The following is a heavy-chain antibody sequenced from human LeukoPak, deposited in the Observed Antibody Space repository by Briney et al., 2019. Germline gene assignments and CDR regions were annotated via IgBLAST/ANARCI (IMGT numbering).Heavy chain of an antibody. D-gene: IGHD6-13*01. CDR2: IYSGGST. CDR3: AREIAAGTGAFDI. CDR1: GFTVSSNY. J-gene: IGHJ3*02. Sequence: GGSLRLSCAASGFTVSSNYMSWVRQAPGKGLEWVSVIYSGGSTYYADSVKGRFTISRDNSQNTLYLQMNSLRAEDTAVYYCAREIAAGTGAFDIWGQGTMVTVSS. V-gene: IGHV3-53*01.